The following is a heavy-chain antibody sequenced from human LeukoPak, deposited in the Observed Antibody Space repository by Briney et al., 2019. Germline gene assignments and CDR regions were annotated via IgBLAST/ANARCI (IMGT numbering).Heavy chain of an antibody. V-gene: IGHV4-34*01. CDR1: GGSFSGYY. Sequence: SETLSLTCAVYGGSFSGYYWSWIRQPPGKGLEWIGEINHSGSTNYNPSLNSRVTISVDTAKNHFSLRLSSVTAADTAVYYCARHKGSGTYPLDYWGQGILVTVSS. D-gene: IGHD3-10*01. CDR3: ARHKGSGTYPLDY. J-gene: IGHJ4*02. CDR2: INHSGST.